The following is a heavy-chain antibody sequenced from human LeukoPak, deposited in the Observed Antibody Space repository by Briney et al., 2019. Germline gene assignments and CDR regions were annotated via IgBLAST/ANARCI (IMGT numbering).Heavy chain of an antibody. V-gene: IGHV4-61*02. D-gene: IGHD6-13*01. CDR3: ARGEIAAAGHIDY. J-gene: IGHJ4*02. Sequence: SETLSLTCTVSGGSISSGSYYWSWIRQPAGKGLEWIGRIYTSGSTNYNPSLKSRVTISVATSKNQFSLRLSSVTAADTAVYYCARGEIAAAGHIDYWGQGTLVTVSS. CDR1: GGSISSGSYY. CDR2: IYTSGST.